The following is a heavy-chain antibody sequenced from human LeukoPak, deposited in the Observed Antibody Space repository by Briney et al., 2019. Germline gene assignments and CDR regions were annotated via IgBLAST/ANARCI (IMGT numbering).Heavy chain of an antibody. V-gene: IGHV5-51*01. J-gene: IGHJ4*02. CDR3: ARPGIAAAGLNYFDY. D-gene: IGHD6-13*01. CDR2: IYPGDSDT. Sequence: KVGESLKISCKGSGYRFTSYWIGWVRQMPGKGLEWMGIIYPGDSDTRYSPSFQGQVTISADKSISTAYLQWSSLKASDTAMYYCARPGIAAAGLNYFDYWGQGTLVTVSS. CDR1: GYRFTSYW.